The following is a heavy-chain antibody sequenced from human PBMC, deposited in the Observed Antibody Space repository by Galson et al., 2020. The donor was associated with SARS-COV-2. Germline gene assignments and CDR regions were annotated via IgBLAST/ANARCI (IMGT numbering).Heavy chain of an antibody. CDR2: INVKKDGT. V-gene: IGHV1-2*02. Sequence: RQDASVKVSCKASGYMFTDYYMHWVRQAPGQGPEWMGWINVKKDGTSYAQKFQGRVTMTWDTSISTVYLELSRLRSDDTAVYYCARDRLGIVAVFDYWGQGTLVTVSS. J-gene: IGHJ4*02. CDR1: GYMFTDYY. CDR3: ARDRLGIVAVFDY. D-gene: IGHD5-12*01.